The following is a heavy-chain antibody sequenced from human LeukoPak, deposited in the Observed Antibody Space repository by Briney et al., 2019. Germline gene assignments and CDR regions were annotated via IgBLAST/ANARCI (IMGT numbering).Heavy chain of an antibody. CDR1: GGSISSYY. Sequence: SETLSLTCTVSGGSISSYYWSWIRQPPGKGLEWIGYIYYSGSTNYNPSLKSRVTLSVDSSKNQFSLRLSSVTAADTAVYYCARDGDYYDSSGYSNYFDYWGQGTLVTVSS. V-gene: IGHV4-59*12. J-gene: IGHJ4*02. D-gene: IGHD3-22*01. CDR3: ARDGDYYDSSGYSNYFDY. CDR2: IYYSGST.